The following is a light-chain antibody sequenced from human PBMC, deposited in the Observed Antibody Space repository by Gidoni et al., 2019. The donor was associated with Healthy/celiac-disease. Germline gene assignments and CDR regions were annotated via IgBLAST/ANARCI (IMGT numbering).Light chain of an antibody. CDR1: QGISSY. V-gene: IGKV1-9*01. Sequence: IQLTQSPSSLSASVGDRVTITCRASQGISSYLALYQQKPGKAPKLLIYAASTLQSGVPSRFRGSGSGTDFTLTISSLQPEDFATYYCQQLNSYPPTFXGXTKVEIK. J-gene: IGKJ4*01. CDR3: QQLNSYPPT. CDR2: AAS.